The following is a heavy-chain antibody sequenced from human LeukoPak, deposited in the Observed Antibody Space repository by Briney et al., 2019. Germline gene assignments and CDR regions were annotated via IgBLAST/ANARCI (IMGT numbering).Heavy chain of an antibody. Sequence: SETLSLTCTVSGGSISSSSYYGGWIRQPPGKGLEWIGSTYYSGSTYYNPSLKSRVTISVDTYKNQFSLKLSSVTAADTAVYYCARITALTLSYCYYYMDVWGKGTTVTVSS. CDR3: ARITALTLSYCYYYMDV. CDR2: TYYSGST. V-gene: IGHV4-39*01. D-gene: IGHD3-16*01. J-gene: IGHJ6*03. CDR1: GGSISSSSYY.